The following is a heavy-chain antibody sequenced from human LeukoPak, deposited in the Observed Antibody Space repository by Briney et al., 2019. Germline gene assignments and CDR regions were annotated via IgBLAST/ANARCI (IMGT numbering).Heavy chain of an antibody. CDR2: IYISGST. J-gene: IGHJ5*02. CDR1: GGSISSYY. Sequence: PSETLSLTCTVSGGSISSYYWSWIRQPAGKGLEWIGRIYISGSTNYNPSLKSRVTMSVDTSKNQFSLKLSSVTAADTAVYYCAKFATVTTPNWIDPWGQGILVTVS. CDR3: AKFATVTTPNWIDP. D-gene: IGHD4-17*01. V-gene: IGHV4-4*07.